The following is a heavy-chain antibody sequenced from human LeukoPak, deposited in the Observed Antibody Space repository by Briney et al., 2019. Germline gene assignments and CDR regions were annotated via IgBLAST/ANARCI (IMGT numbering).Heavy chain of an antibody. J-gene: IGHJ4*02. CDR1: GFTFSNAW. CDR2: TKSKTDGGTT. D-gene: IGHD2-15*01. V-gene: IGHV3-15*01. CDR3: TTDLGYCSGGSCYSSNY. Sequence: GGSLRLSCAASGFTFSNAWMSWVRQAPGKGLEWVGRTKSKTDGGTTDYAAPVKGRFTISRDDSKNTLYLQMNSLKTEDTAVYYCTTDLGYCSGGSCYSSNYWGQGTLVTVSS.